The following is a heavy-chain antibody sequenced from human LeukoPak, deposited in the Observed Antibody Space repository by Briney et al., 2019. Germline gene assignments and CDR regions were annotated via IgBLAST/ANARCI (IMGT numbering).Heavy chain of an antibody. J-gene: IGHJ4*02. D-gene: IGHD6-13*01. CDR2: ISSSSSTI. CDR1: GFAFSSYS. V-gene: IGHV3-48*01. Sequence: GGSLRLSCAASGFAFSSYSMNWVRQAPGKGLEWVSYISSSSSTIYYADSVKGRFTISRDNAKNSLYLQMNSLRAEDTAVYYCARDRVAADYWGQGTLVTVSS. CDR3: ARDRVAADY.